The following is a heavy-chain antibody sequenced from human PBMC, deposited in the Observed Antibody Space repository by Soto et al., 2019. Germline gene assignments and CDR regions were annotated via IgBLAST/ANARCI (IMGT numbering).Heavy chain of an antibody. CDR2: ISHSGST. CDR1: GGSVSSGSYY. Sequence: QVQLQESGPGLVKPSETLSLTCTVSGGSVSSGSYYWGWIRQPPGKGLEWIGCISHSGSTNYNPSLQSRVTILVDTSKNQFSLSLPSVTAADTAVYYCARLSAAWFDPWGQGTLVTVAS. J-gene: IGHJ5*02. D-gene: IGHD6-19*01. V-gene: IGHV4-61*01. CDR3: ARLSAAWFDP.